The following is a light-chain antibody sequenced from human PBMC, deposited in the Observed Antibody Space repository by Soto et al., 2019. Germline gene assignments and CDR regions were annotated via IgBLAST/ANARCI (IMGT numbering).Light chain of an antibody. J-gene: IGKJ1*01. CDR3: QQYNNWPRT. V-gene: IGKV3-15*01. CDR2: GAT. CDR1: QSVSIL. Sequence: EILQMESPATMAGSPGERAALSCRASQSVSILLAWYQQKPGQAPRLLIHGATTRATGIPARFSGSGSWTEFTLTISSLQSEDFAVYYCQQYNNWPRTFGQRCTVAI.